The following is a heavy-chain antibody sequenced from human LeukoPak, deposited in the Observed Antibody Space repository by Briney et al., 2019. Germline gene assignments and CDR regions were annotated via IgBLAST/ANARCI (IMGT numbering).Heavy chain of an antibody. Sequence: SETLSVTCTVSGGSIRRSSYYRGWIRQPPGKGLEWIWSIYYSGSTYYNPSLKSRVTISVDTSKNQFSLKLSSVTAADTAVYYCARQPNENYYASSGYSCWGQGCLVTVSS. J-gene: IGHJ1*01. D-gene: IGHD3-22*01. CDR1: GGSIRRSSYY. CDR3: ARQPNENYYASSGYSC. CDR2: IYYSGST. V-gene: IGHV4-39*01.